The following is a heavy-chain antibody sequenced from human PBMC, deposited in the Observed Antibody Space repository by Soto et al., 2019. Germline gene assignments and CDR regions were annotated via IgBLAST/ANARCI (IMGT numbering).Heavy chain of an antibody. CDR3: ARGGGYDSFAY. Sequence: SETLSLTCTVSGASISYGGFSWSWIRQSPGKGLEWIGYISHLENTYLHPSFKSRLTMSIDRTRNQFSLKLSSVTAADMAVYYCARGGGYDSFAYWGQGGLVIVS. D-gene: IGHD5-12*01. CDR2: ISHLENT. V-gene: IGHV4-30-2*06. J-gene: IGHJ4*02. CDR1: GASISYGGFS.